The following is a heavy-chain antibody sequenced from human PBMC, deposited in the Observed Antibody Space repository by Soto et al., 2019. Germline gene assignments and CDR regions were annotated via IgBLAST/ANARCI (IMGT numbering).Heavy chain of an antibody. Sequence: ASVKVSCKASGGTFSSYAISWVRQAPGQGLEWMGGIIPIFGTVNYAQKFQGRVTITADESTSTAYMELSSLRSEDTAVYYCASVPRAIYCSSTSCYRGGLDYWGQGTLVTVSS. CDR3: ASVPRAIYCSSTSCYRGGLDY. D-gene: IGHD2-2*01. V-gene: IGHV1-69*13. CDR1: GGTFSSYA. CDR2: IIPIFGTV. J-gene: IGHJ4*02.